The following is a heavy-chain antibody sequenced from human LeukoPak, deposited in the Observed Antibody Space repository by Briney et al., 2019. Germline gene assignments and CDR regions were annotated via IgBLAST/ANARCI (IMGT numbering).Heavy chain of an antibody. CDR2: IYTGGTT. V-gene: IGHV3-66*01. CDR3: ARDRGGGHMDV. Sequence: GGSLRLSCAASGFTVNTNYVSWVRQAPGKGLQWVSVIYTGGTTYYADSVKGRFTISRENAKNSLYLQMNSLRAGDTAVYYCARDRGGGHMDVWGKGTTVTISS. J-gene: IGHJ6*03. CDR1: GFTVNTNY. D-gene: IGHD2-15*01.